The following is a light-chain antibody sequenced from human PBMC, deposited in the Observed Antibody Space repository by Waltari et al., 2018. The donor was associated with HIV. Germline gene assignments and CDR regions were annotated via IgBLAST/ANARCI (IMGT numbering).Light chain of an antibody. V-gene: IGLV1-51*01. CDR2: DNS. CDR3: GTWDNSLSAYVL. CDR1: SPNIGNNY. J-gene: IGLJ2*01. Sequence: QSVLTQPPSVSAAPGPKVTISCSGSSPNIGNNYVSWYQQLPGTAPKLLIYDNSKRPSGIPDRFSASKSGTSATLVITGLQIGDEADYFCGTWDNSLSAYVLFGGGTKLTVL.